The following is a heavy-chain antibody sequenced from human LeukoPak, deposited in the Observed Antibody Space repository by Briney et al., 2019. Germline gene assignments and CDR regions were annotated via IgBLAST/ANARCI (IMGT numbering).Heavy chain of an antibody. CDR3: ARDLIAVAGQY. Sequence: GGSLRLSCAASGFTFSSYSMNWVRQAPGKGLEWVSSISSSSSYIYYTDPVKGRFTISRDNAKNSLYLQMNSLRAEDTAVYYCARDLIAVAGQYWGQGTLVTVSS. CDR2: ISSSSSYI. V-gene: IGHV3-21*01. J-gene: IGHJ4*02. D-gene: IGHD6-19*01. CDR1: GFTFSSYS.